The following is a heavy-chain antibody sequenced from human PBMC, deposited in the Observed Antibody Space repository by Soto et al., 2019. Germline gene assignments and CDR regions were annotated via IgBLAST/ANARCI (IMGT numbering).Heavy chain of an antibody. Sequence: QITLKESGPTLVKPPQTLTLTCTFSGFSLTSGVVGVGWIRQPPGEALAWLALIYWNDEQYYNPALRTRLSITSDTAKNQVVRTMTNMDPVDTATYYCAHRLPGPSGYEVWGQGTTVTVSS. D-gene: IGHD6-13*01. J-gene: IGHJ6*02. CDR2: IYWNDEQ. CDR3: AHRLPGPSGYEV. CDR1: GFSLTSGVVG. V-gene: IGHV2-5*01.